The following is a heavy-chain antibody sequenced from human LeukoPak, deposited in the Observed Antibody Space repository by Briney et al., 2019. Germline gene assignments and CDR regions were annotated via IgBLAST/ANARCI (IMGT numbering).Heavy chain of an antibody. J-gene: IGHJ4*02. CDR3: AKTTTGYSSGRFPGWPVDY. Sequence: PGRSLRLSCAPSGFTSTSYAMYWARHAPGKGLEWDSGIFVSGGSTHYADSVEGRFTISRDNSKNTVYLQMNSLRAEETAVYYCAKTTTGYSSGRFPGWPVDYWGQGTLVTVSS. CDR2: IFVSGGST. D-gene: IGHD6-19*01. CDR1: GFTSTSYA. V-gene: IGHV3-23*01.